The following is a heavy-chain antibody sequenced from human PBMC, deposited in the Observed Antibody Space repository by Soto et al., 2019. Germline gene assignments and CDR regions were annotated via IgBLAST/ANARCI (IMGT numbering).Heavy chain of an antibody. CDR3: ARGHSYPRYCTNGVCYKQRNYYYYYMDV. J-gene: IGHJ6*03. D-gene: IGHD2-8*01. V-gene: IGHV4-34*01. CDR2: INHSGST. Sequence: SETLSLTCAVYGGSFSGYYWSWIRQPPGKGLEWIGEINHSGSTNYNPSLKSRVTISVDKSKNQFSLKLGSVTAADTAVYYCARGHSYPRYCTNGVCYKQRNYYYYYMDVWGKGTTVTVSS. CDR1: GGSFSGYY.